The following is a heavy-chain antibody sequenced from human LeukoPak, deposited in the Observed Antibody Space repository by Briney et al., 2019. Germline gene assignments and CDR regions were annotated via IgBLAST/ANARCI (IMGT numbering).Heavy chain of an antibody. Sequence: ASVKVSCKASGYTFTSYGISWVRQAPGQGLEWMGWISAYNGNTNYAQKLQGRVTMTRDTSTSTAYVELRSLRSDDTAVYYCAGGGYYDFWSGYYAPVDFYFDYWGQGTLVTVSS. J-gene: IGHJ4*02. CDR1: GYTFTSYG. D-gene: IGHD3-3*01. CDR2: ISAYNGNT. CDR3: AGGGYYDFWSGYYAPVDFYFDY. V-gene: IGHV1-18*01.